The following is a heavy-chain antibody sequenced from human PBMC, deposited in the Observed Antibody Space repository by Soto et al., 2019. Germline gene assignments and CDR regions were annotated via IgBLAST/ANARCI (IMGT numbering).Heavy chain of an antibody. CDR3: AHTQGIVLVPAAIWY. CDR1: GFTFSSYA. J-gene: IGHJ4*02. V-gene: IGHV3-23*01. CDR2: ITASGGST. D-gene: IGHD2-2*02. Sequence: GGSLRLSXAASGFTFSSYAMSWVRQAPGKGLEWVSGITASGGSTSYADSVKGRFTISRDNSKNTLYLQMNSLRAEDTAVYYCAHTQGIVLVPAAIWYWGQGTLVTVS.